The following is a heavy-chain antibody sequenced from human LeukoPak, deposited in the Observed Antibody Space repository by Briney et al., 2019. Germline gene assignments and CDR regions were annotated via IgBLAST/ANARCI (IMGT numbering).Heavy chain of an antibody. CDR3: ARAGYRGSGSFFDY. V-gene: IGHV3-20*01. Sequence: PGGSLRLSCAASGFTFDDYGMSWVRPAPGKGLEWVSGINWNGGSTGYADSVKGRFTISRDNAKNSLYLQMNSLRAEDTALYHCARAGYRGSGSFFDYWGQGTLVTVSS. D-gene: IGHD3-10*01. CDR2: INWNGGST. J-gene: IGHJ4*02. CDR1: GFTFDDYG.